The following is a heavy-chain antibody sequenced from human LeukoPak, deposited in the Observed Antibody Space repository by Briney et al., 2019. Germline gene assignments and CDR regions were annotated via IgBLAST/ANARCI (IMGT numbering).Heavy chain of an antibody. Sequence: GTSLRLSCAASGFTFSSYEMNWVRQAPGKGLEWVSYISSSGSTIYYADSVKGRFTISRDNAKNSLYLQMNSLRAEDTAVYYCARLAYSGYDRWGQGTMVTVSS. V-gene: IGHV3-48*03. CDR2: ISSSGSTI. D-gene: IGHD5-12*01. CDR1: GFTFSSYE. J-gene: IGHJ3*01. CDR3: ARLAYSGYDR.